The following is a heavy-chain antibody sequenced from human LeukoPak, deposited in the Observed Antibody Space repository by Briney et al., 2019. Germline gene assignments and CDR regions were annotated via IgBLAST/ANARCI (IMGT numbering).Heavy chain of an antibody. V-gene: IGHV1-2*02. CDR3: ARAPRVAAVDLSY. Sequence: ASVKVSCKASGYTFTGYYMHWVRQAPGQGREWMGWINPNSGGTNYAQRFQGRVTMTRDTSISTAYMALSRLRSDDTAVYYCARAPRVAAVDLSYWGQRTLVTVSS. CDR1: GYTFTGYY. J-gene: IGHJ4*02. CDR2: INPNSGGT. D-gene: IGHD2-15*01.